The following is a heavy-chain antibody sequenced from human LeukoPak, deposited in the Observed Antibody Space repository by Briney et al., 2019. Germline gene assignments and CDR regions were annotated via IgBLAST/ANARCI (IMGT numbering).Heavy chain of an antibody. J-gene: IGHJ4*02. V-gene: IGHV3-43*01. D-gene: IGHD5-24*01. CDR3: AKDMTRDGYNGSPPYFDY. Sequence: GGSLRLSCAASGFTFDDYTMHWVRQAPGKGLEWVSLISWDGGSTYYADSVKGRFTISRDNSKNSLYLQMNSLRTEDTALYYCAKDMTRDGYNGSPPYFDYWGQGTLVTVSS. CDR2: ISWDGGST. CDR1: GFTFDDYT.